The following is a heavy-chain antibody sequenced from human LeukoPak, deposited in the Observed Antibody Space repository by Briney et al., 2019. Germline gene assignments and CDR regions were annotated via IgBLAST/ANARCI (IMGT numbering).Heavy chain of an antibody. V-gene: IGHV1-2*02. D-gene: IGHD6-13*01. CDR2: MNPNSGGT. J-gene: IGHJ5*02. CDR3: ARGQPNDAGWFDP. Sequence: ASVKVSYKASGYTFTGYYIHWVRQAPGQGLEWMGWMNPNSGGTNYAQKFRGRVTMTRDTSISTAYMELSRLRSDDTAVYYCARGQPNDAGWFDPWGQGALVTVSS. CDR1: GYTFTGYY.